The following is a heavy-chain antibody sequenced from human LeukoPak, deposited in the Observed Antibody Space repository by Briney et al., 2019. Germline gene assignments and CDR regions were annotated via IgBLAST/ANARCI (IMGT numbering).Heavy chain of an antibody. CDR3: AKGSGYDPLDY. D-gene: IGHD5-12*01. CDR1: GFTFSSYA. CDR2: ISGSGGSI. J-gene: IGHJ4*02. V-gene: IGHV3-23*01. Sequence: GGSLRLSCAASGFTFSSYAMSWVRQAPGKGLGWVSRISGSGGSIYYADSVKGRFTISRDKSKNTLYLQMNSLRAEDTAVYYCAKGSGYDPLDYWGQGTRVTVSS.